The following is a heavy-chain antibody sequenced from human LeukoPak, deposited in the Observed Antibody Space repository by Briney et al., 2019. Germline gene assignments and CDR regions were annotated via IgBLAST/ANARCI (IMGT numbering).Heavy chain of an antibody. Sequence: GGSLRLSCAASGFTFSNAWMSWVRQAPGKGLEWVGRIKSKTDGGTTDYAAPVKGRLTISRDDSKNTLYLQMNSLKTEDTAVYYCTTDPGAFGGTSFNWFDPWGQGTLVTVSS. D-gene: IGHD1-1*01. CDR1: GFTFSNAW. J-gene: IGHJ5*02. CDR2: IKSKTDGGTT. CDR3: TTDPGAFGGTSFNWFDP. V-gene: IGHV3-15*01.